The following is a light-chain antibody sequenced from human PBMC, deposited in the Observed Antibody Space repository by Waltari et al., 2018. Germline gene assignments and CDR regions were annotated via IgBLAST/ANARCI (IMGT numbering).Light chain of an antibody. J-gene: IGKJ1*01. Sequence: AIRITQSPSSLSASTGDRVTITCRASQGISSYLAWYQQKPGKAPKFLIYAASTLQRGVPSRFSGSGSGTDFTLTISCLQSEDFASYYCQQYYSHPPTFGQGTKVENK. V-gene: IGKV1-8*01. CDR1: QGISSY. CDR2: AAS. CDR3: QQYYSHPPT.